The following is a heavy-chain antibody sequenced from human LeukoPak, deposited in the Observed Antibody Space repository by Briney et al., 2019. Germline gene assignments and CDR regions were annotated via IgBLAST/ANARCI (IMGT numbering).Heavy chain of an antibody. V-gene: IGHV3-21*01. J-gene: IGHJ4*02. D-gene: IGHD6-13*01. CDR3: ARDTGGDSGLDY. CDR1: GFIFSSYA. CDR2: ISSSSNYI. Sequence: PGRSLRFSCAASGFIFSSYAMHWVRQAPGKGLEWVSSISSSSNYIYYADAVKGRFTISRDNTKNSLYLQMNSLRAEDTAVYYCARDTGGDSGLDYWGPGTLVTVSS.